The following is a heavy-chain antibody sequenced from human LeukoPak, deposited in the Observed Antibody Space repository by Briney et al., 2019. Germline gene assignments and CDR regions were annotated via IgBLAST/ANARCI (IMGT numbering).Heavy chain of an antibody. J-gene: IGHJ6*03. CDR2: MNPNSGNT. D-gene: IGHD3-16*01. Sequence: ASVKVSCKASGYTFTSYEINWVRQAPGQGLEWMGWMNPNSGNTGSAQKFQGRMIITRDTSISTAYMELTSLRSEDTAVYFCAREASHLGGYYYYMDVWGKGTTVTISS. CDR1: GYTFTSYE. V-gene: IGHV1-8*03. CDR3: AREASHLGGYYYYMDV.